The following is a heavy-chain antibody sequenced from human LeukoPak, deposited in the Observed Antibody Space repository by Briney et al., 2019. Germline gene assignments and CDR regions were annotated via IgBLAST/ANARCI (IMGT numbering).Heavy chain of an antibody. Sequence: SETLSLTCTVSGGSISSSSYYWGWIRQPPGNGLEWIGSIYYSGSTYYNPSLKSRVTISVDTSKNQFSLKLSSVTAADTAVYYCASNTGTVFDYWGQGALVTVSS. CDR1: GGSISSSSYY. CDR3: ASNTGTVFDY. CDR2: IYYSGST. J-gene: IGHJ4*02. D-gene: IGHD7-27*01. V-gene: IGHV4-39*07.